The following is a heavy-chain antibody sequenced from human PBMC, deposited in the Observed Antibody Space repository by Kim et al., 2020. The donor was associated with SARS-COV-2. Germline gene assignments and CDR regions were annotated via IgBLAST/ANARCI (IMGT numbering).Heavy chain of an antibody. D-gene: IGHD5-18*01. CDR1: GGSISSYY. CDR2: IYYSGST. J-gene: IGHJ4*02. V-gene: IGHV4-59*08. Sequence: SETLSPTCTVSGGSISSYYWSWIRQPPGKGLEWIGYIYYSGSTNYNPSLKSRVTISVDTSKNQFSLKLSSVTAADTAVYYCARHPIGYSYGPGFDYWGQGTLVTVSS. CDR3: ARHPIGYSYGPGFDY.